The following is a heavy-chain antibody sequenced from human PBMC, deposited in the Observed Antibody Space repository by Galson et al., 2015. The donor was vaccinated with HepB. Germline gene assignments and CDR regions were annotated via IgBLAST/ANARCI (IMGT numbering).Heavy chain of an antibody. Sequence: SLRLSCAASGFTFSSYTMNWVRQAPGKGLEWISYITSTGSSIYYADSVKGRFTVSRDNSKNSLFLQMNSLRAEDTAVYYCAREFPFLYYFDYWGQGSLVTVSS. CDR3: AREFPFLYYFDY. CDR1: GFTFSSYT. J-gene: IGHJ4*02. D-gene: IGHD2/OR15-2a*01. V-gene: IGHV3-48*01. CDR2: ITSTGSSI.